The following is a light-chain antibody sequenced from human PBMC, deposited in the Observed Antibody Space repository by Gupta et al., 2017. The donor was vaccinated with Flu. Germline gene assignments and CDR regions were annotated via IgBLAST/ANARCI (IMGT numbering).Light chain of an antibody. J-gene: IGLJ1*01. CDR2: QDV. CDR3: LAWDGNNYV. Sequence: SSDLTPLPSVSVSPCQTPTITCFVDKFGDKCTSWFHQRSGQSPVLVIHQDVKRPSGIPERFSGSFSGNTATRTISWTHAMDEGDYYWLAWDGNNYVFGTGTTVTVL. V-gene: IGLV3-1*01. CDR1: KFGDKC.